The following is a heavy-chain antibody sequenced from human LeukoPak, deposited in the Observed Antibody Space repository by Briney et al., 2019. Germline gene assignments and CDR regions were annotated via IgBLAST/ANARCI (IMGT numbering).Heavy chain of an antibody. Sequence: SETLSLTCTVSGGSISSYYWSWIRQPPGKGLEWIGYIYYSGSTNYNPSPKSRVTISVDTSKIQFSLKLSSVTAADTAVYYCAGGGGGYPPYLWGQGTLVTVSS. CDR3: AGGGGGYPPYL. J-gene: IGHJ5*02. CDR2: IYYSGST. CDR1: GGSISSYY. V-gene: IGHV4-59*01. D-gene: IGHD2-21*01.